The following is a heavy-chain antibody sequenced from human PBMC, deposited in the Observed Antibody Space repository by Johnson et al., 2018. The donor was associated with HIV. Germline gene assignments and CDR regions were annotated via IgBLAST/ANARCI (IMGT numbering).Heavy chain of an antibody. CDR2: INWNGGST. CDR3: ARDGQLRTGDAFDI. CDR1: GFTFDDYG. J-gene: IGHJ3*02. Sequence: EVLLLESGGGVVRPGGSLRLSCAASGFTFDDYGMSWVRQAPGKGLERVSGINWNGGSTGYADSVKGRFTISRDNAKNSLYLQVNSLRAEDTTLYYCARDGQLRTGDAFDIWGQGTMVTVSS. V-gene: IGHV3-20*04. D-gene: IGHD6-6*01.